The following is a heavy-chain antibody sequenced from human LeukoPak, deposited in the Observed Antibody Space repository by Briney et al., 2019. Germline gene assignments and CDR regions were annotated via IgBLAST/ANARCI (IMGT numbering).Heavy chain of an antibody. CDR2: IYYSGST. CDR1: GFTFSSYA. D-gene: IGHD1-14*01. V-gene: IGHV4-59*01. J-gene: IGHJ6*02. CDR3: AREVSGKPGRARYGMDV. Sequence: PGGSLRLSCAASGFTFSSYAMSWIRQPPGKGLEWIGYIYYSGSTNYNPSLKSRVTISVDTSKNQFSLKLSSVTAADTAVYYCAREVSGKPGRARYGMDVWGQGTTVTVSS.